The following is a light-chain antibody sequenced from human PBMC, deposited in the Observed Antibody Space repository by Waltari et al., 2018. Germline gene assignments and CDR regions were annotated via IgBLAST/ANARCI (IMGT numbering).Light chain of an antibody. CDR1: QRISSY. CDR3: QQSYSTPWT. V-gene: IGKV1-39*01. CDR2: AAS. Sequence: DIQMTQSPSSLSASVGDRVNITCRASQRISSYLNWYQQKPGKAPKLLIYAASSLQSGVPSRFSGSGSGTDFTLTISSLQPEDFATYYCQQSYSTPWTFGQGTKVEIK. J-gene: IGKJ1*01.